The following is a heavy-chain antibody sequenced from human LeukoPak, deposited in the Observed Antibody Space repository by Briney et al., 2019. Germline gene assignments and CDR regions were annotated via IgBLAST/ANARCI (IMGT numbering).Heavy chain of an antibody. CDR1: GFTFSSYA. CDR2: ISGSGGST. V-gene: IGHV3-23*01. CDR3: ARGPRIGATIGIFDY. Sequence: PGGSLRLSCAASGFTFSSYAMSWVRQAPGKGLEWVSAISGSGGSTYYADSVKGRFTISRDNSKNTLYLQMNSLRAEDTAVYYCARGPRIGATIGIFDYWGQGTLVTVSS. J-gene: IGHJ4*02. D-gene: IGHD1-26*01.